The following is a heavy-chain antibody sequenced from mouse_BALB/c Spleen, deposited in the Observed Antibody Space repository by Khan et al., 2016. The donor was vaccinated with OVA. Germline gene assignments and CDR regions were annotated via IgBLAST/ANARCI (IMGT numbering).Heavy chain of an antibody. CDR3: ARSVTITTVVATDFDY. CDR1: GYSITSDYA. J-gene: IGHJ2*01. Sequence: EVQLQESGPGLVKPSQSLSLTCTVTGYSITSDYAWNWIRQFPGNKLEWMGYISYSGRTSYNPSLKNRISITRNMSKNHFFLQFNSVTTEDTATYYCARSVTITTVVATDFDYWGQGTTLTVSS. V-gene: IGHV3-2*02. CDR2: ISYSGRT. D-gene: IGHD1-1*01.